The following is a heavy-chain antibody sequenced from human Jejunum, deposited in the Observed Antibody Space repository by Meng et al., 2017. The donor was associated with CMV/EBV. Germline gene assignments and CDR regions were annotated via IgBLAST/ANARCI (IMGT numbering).Heavy chain of an antibody. CDR1: TYTHFF. J-gene: IGHJ4*02. D-gene: IGHD2-15*01. CDR3: ARDRGGSYYFDY. V-gene: IGHV1-46*01. Sequence: TYTHFFLPWIRQAPGQGLEWIGIINPIGGSATYAQKFQRGVTMTRDMSTTTVYLELSSLRTEDTAVYYCARDRGGSYYFDYWGQGTVVTVSS. CDR2: INPIGGSA.